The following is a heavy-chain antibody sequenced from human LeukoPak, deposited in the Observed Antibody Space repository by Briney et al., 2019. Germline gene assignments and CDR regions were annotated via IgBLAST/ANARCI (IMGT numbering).Heavy chain of an antibody. D-gene: IGHD3-22*01. J-gene: IGHJ4*02. CDR2: INTNTGNP. CDR3: ARALTMTVVAIGY. V-gene: IGHV7-4-1*02. CDR1: GGTFSSYA. Sequence: GASVKVSCKASGGTFSSYAISWVRQAPGQGLEWMGWINTNTGNPTYAQGFTGRFVFSLDTSVSTAYLQISSLKAEDTAVYYCARALTMTVVAIGYWGQGTLVTVSP.